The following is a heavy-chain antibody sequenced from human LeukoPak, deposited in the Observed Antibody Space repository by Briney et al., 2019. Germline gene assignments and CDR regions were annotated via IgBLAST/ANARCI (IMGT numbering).Heavy chain of an antibody. CDR3: ARDALVVPAARAFDI. CDR2: IYHSGST. Sequence: PSETLSLTCNVSAFSISSGYYWGWIRQPPGKGLEWIGYIYHSGSTYYNPSLKSRVTISVDRSKNQFSLKLSSVTAADTAVYYCARDALVVPAARAFDIWGQGTMVTVSS. J-gene: IGHJ3*02. V-gene: IGHV4-38-2*02. D-gene: IGHD2-2*01. CDR1: AFSISSGYY.